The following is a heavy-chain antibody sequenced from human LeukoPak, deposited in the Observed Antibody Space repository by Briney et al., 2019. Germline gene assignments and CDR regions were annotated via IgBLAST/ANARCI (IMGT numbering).Heavy chain of an antibody. CDR2: IYHSGST. D-gene: IGHD3-3*01. CDR3: ARQNSYYDFWSGYYWRAIGDVGGRYYFDY. V-gene: IGHV4-38-2*01. J-gene: IGHJ4*02. Sequence: PSETLSLTCAVSGYSISSGYYWGWIRQPPGKGLEWIGSIYHSGSTYDNPSLKSRVTISVDTSKNQFSLKLSSVTAADTAVYYCARQNSYYDFWSGYYWRAIGDVGGRYYFDYWGQGTLVTVSS. CDR1: GYSISSGYY.